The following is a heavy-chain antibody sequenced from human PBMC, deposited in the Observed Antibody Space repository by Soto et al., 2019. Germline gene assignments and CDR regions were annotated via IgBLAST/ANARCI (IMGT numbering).Heavy chain of an antibody. CDR2: IYWDDDK. CDR3: THRQTYCGGNCYSGFDY. J-gene: IGHJ4*02. D-gene: IGHD2-21*02. CDR1: VFSLSTSGVG. Sequence: QITLKESGPTLVKPTQTLTLTCTFSVFSLSTSGVGVGWIRQPPGKALEWLALIYWDDDKRYSPSLKSRLTITKDTSKNQVVLTMTNMDPVDTATYYCTHRQTYCGGNCYSGFDYWGQGTLVTVSS. V-gene: IGHV2-5*02.